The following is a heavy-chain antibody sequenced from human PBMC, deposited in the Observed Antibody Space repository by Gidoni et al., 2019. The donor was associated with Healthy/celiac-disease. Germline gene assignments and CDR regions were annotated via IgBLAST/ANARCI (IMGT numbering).Heavy chain of an antibody. CDR1: GFPFSSYW. V-gene: IGHV3-7*01. Sequence: EVQLVESGGGLVQPGGSLRLSCAASGFPFSSYWMSWVRKAPGKGLEWVANIKQDGSEKYYVDSVKGRFTISRDNAKNSLYLQMNSLRAEDTAVYYCAREDSSGWPFDYWGQGTLVTVSS. CDR3: AREDSSGWPFDY. D-gene: IGHD6-19*01. CDR2: IKQDGSEK. J-gene: IGHJ4*02.